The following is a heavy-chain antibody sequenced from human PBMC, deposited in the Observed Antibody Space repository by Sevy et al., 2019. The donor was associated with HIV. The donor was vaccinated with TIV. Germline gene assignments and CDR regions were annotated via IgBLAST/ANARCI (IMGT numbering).Heavy chain of an antibody. D-gene: IGHD3-22*01. CDR1: GFTFSSNW. CDR2: VKQDMSEK. V-gene: IGHV3-7*01. CDR3: ARAQQITMLVVIGGLYFDF. J-gene: IGHJ4*02. Sequence: GGSLRLSCATSGFTFSSNWMTWVRQAPGKGLEWVANVKQDMSEKYYAESVKGRFTISRDKAKNSLYLEMNSLRAEDTAVYYCARAQQITMLVVIGGLYFDFWGQGTLVTVSS.